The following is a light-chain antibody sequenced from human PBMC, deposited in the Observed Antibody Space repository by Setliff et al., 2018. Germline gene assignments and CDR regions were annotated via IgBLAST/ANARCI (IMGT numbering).Light chain of an antibody. CDR3: SSYTSSRTFV. Sequence: QSALAQPASVSGSPGQSITISCTGTSSDVGTYNYVSWYQQHPGKAPKLMIYDVSKRPSGVSNRFSGSKSGSTASLTISGLQAEDEADYYCSSYTSSRTFVFGSGTKVTVL. CDR2: DVS. J-gene: IGLJ1*01. CDR1: SSDVGTYNY. V-gene: IGLV2-14*03.